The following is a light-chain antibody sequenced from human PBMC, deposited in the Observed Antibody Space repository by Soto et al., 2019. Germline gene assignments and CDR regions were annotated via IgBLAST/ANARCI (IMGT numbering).Light chain of an antibody. J-gene: IGLJ1*01. Sequence: QSALTQPASVSGSPGQSITISCSGTSSDVGSYDHVAWYQQFPGKTPKLMIYEVSNRPSGVSSRFSGSKSGNTASLTISGLQAEDEADYYCISYTGSSTSYVCGSGTKLTVL. CDR2: EVS. V-gene: IGLV2-14*01. CDR1: SSDVGSYDH. CDR3: ISYTGSSTSYV.